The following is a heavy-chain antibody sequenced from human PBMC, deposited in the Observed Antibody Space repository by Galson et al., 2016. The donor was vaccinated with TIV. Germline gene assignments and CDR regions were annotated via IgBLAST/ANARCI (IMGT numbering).Heavy chain of an antibody. CDR3: ARACGSYSCYLDV. CDR1: GGTPISYA. J-gene: IGHJ6*03. V-gene: IGHV1-69*05. D-gene: IGHD1-26*01. CDR2: INRIFGTV. Sequence: SVKVSCKASGGTPISYAVSWVRQAPGQGLEWMGEINRIFGTVNYAQKFQGRVTITTDESTSAAYMELSSLRSEDTAVYYCARACGSYSCYLDVWGKGTTVTVSS.